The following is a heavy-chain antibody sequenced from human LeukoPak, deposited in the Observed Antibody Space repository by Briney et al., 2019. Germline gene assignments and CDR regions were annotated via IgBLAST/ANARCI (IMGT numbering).Heavy chain of an antibody. D-gene: IGHD3-10*01. CDR3: AKEGVYGSGSYRYNWFDP. J-gene: IGHJ5*02. CDR2: ISGSGGNT. CDR1: GFTFSSYA. V-gene: IGHV3-23*01. Sequence: GGYLRLSCAASGFTFSSYAMSWVRQAPGKGLEWVSAISGSGGNTYYADSVKSRFTISRDNSKNTLYLQMNSLRAEDTAVYYCAKEGVYGSGSYRYNWFDPWGQGTLVTVSS.